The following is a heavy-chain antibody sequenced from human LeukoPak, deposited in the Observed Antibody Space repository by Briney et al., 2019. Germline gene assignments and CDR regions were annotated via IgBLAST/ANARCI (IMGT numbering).Heavy chain of an antibody. CDR1: SGSISTTGYY. CDR2: IYYSGST. J-gene: IGHJ4*01. Sequence: SETLSLTCTVSSGSISTTGYYWAWIRQPPGKGLEWIASIYYSGSTYYNSSLKSRVTISVDTSRNQFSLKLSSVTAADTALYYCASDKGYSNNYFDYWGQGTLVTVSS. CDR3: ASDKGYSNNYFDY. V-gene: IGHV4-39*01. D-gene: IGHD6-13*01.